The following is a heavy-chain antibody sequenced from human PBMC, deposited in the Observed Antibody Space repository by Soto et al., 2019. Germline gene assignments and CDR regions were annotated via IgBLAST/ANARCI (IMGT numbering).Heavy chain of an antibody. V-gene: IGHV3-30*18. CDR1: GFTFSSYG. D-gene: IGHD5-18*01. Sequence: QVQLVESGGGVVQPGRSLRLSCAASGFTFSSYGMHWVRQAPGKGLEWVAVISYDGSNKYYADSVKGRFTISRDNSKNTLYLQMISLRAEDTAVYYCAKVGRQVYSYCPTYFYYMDVWGKGTTVTVSS. CDR2: ISYDGSNK. CDR3: AKVGRQVYSYCPTYFYYMDV. J-gene: IGHJ6*03.